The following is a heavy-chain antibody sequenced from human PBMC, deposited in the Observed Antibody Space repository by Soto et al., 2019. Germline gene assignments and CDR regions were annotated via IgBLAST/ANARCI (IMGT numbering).Heavy chain of an antibody. CDR3: ARDSVGISSPGVY. V-gene: IGHV4-4*07. D-gene: IGHD1-26*01. CDR2: IYTSGTT. J-gene: IGHJ4*02. Sequence: SETLSLTCTVSGGSINGYYWTWIRQPAGKGLEWIGRIYTSGTTSYNPSPKSRVTMSLDTSKNQFSLRLTSVTAADTAVYYCARDSVGISSPGVYWGRGTLVTVSS. CDR1: GGSINGYY.